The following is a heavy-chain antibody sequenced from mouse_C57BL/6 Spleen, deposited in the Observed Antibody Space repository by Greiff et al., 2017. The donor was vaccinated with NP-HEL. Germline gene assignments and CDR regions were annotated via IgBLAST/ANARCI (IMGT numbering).Heavy chain of an antibody. D-gene: IGHD1-1*01. CDR2: FHPYNDDT. CDR3: ARQRSKGYYAMDY. J-gene: IGHJ4*01. V-gene: IGHV1-47*01. Sequence: VKLMESGAELVKPGASVKMSCKASGYTFTTYPIEWMKQNHGKSLEWIGNFHPYNDDTKYNEKFKGKATLTVEKSSSTVYLELSRLTSDDSAVYYCARQRSKGYYAMDYWGQGTSVTVSS. CDR1: GYTFTTYP.